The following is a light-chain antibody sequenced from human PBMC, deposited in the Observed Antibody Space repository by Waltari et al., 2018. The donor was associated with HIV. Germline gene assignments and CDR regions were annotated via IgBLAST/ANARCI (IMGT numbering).Light chain of an antibody. CDR2: PIH. CDR3: SSRDRAGHHVV. CDR1: GLRTHL. Sequence: SSLPQDLAVFFALGPTVRVPCYGAGLRTHLASRYLQKPGQAPVLVIPPIHNRPPGIPDRFSGSSSGNTASLTITGAQAEDEGDYYCSSRDRAGHHVVFGGGTKLTVL. J-gene: IGLJ3*02. V-gene: IGLV3-19*01.